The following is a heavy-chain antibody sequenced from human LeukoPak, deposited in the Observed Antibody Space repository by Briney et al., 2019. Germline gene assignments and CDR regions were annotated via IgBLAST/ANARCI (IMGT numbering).Heavy chain of an antibody. CDR3: ARARGSYSNWFDP. CDR1: GGSISSYY. V-gene: IGHV4-59*01. CDR2: IYYSGST. Sequence: SETLSLTCTVSGGSISSYYWSWIRQPPGKGLEWIGYIYYSGSTNYNPSLKSRVTISVDTSKNQFSLKLSSVTAADTAVYYCARARGSYSNWFDPWGQGTLVTVSS. D-gene: IGHD1-26*01. J-gene: IGHJ5*02.